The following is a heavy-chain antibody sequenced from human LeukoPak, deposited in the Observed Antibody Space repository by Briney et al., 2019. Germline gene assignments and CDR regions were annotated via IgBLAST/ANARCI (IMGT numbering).Heavy chain of an antibody. CDR1: GFTFDDYA. CDR3: AKGDYDYVWGSFDY. CDR2: ITGDGGST. D-gene: IGHD3-16*01. J-gene: IGHJ4*02. Sequence: GGPLRLSCAASGFTFDDYAMHWVRQAPGKGLEWVSLITGDGGSTYYADSVRGRFTISRDNSKNSLYLQMNSLGTEDTAFYYCAKGDYDYVWGSFDYWGQGTLVTVSS. V-gene: IGHV3-43*02.